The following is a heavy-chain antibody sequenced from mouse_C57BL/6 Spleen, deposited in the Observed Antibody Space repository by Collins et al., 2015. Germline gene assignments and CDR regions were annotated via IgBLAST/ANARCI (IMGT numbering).Heavy chain of an antibody. Sequence: EVQLQQSGAELVRSGASVKLSCTASGFNIKDYYMHWVKQRPEQGLEWIGWIDPENGDTEYAPKFQGKATMTADTSSNTAYLQLSSLTSEDTAVYYCNAPYGNYRYWYFDVWGAGTTVTVSS. J-gene: IGHJ1*01. CDR2: IDPENGDT. V-gene: IGHV14-4*02. CDR1: GFNIKDYY. CDR3: NAPYGNYRYWYFDV. D-gene: IGHD2-1*01.